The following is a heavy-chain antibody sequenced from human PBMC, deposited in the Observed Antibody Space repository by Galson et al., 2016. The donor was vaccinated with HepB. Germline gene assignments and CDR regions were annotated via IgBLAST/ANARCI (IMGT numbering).Heavy chain of an antibody. CDR3: ARGGYSDTWYDYYGMDV. D-gene: IGHD1-26*01. CDR1: GFTFSSYW. CDR2: MNSDGIRT. Sequence: SLRLSCAASGFTFSSYWMHWVRHTPGKGLVWVSRMNSDGIRTSHADSVAGRFTTSRDNAKNTLYLQMNSLRVEDTAVYFCARGGYSDTWYDYYGMDVWGQGTTVTVSS. V-gene: IGHV3-74*01. J-gene: IGHJ6*02.